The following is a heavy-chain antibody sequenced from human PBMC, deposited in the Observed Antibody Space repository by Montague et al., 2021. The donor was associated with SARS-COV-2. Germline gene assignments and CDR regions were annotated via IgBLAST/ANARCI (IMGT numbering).Heavy chain of an antibody. J-gene: IGHJ6*02. CDR1: GFIVSHNY. Sequence: SLRLSCAASGFIVSHNYMSWVRQAPGKELEWVSIIYSGGNTYYADSVKGRFTISRDNSKNTLYLQMNSLRAEDTALYYCARDPYGMDVWGQGTTVTVSS. CDR3: ARDPYGMDV. CDR2: IYSGGNT. V-gene: IGHV3-66*01.